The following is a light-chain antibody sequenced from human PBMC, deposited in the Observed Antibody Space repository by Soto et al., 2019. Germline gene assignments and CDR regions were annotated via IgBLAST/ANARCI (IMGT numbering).Light chain of an antibody. CDR2: GAS. CDR3: QQYGRSPPFT. CDR1: QSVISTY. V-gene: IGKV3-20*01. Sequence: EIVLTQSPGTLSLSPGERATLSCRASQSVISTYIAWYQQNPGQAPRLLIYGASSRATGIPDRFSGSGSGTDFTLTISSLEPEDFAVYFCQQYGRSPPFTFGQGTKVEIK. J-gene: IGKJ2*01.